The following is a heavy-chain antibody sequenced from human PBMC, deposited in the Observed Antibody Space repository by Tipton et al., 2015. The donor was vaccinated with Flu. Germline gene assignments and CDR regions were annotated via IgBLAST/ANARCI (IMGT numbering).Heavy chain of an antibody. CDR1: GGSISSYY. D-gene: IGHD3-10*01. CDR2: IYYSGST. V-gene: IGHV4-59*12. J-gene: IGHJ3*02. CDR3: AKSGADAFDI. Sequence: TLSLTCTVSGGSISSYYWSWIRQPPGKGLEWIGYIYYSGSTNYNPSLKSRVTISVDTSKNQFSLKLSSVTAADTAVYYCAKSGADAFDIWGQGTMVTVSS.